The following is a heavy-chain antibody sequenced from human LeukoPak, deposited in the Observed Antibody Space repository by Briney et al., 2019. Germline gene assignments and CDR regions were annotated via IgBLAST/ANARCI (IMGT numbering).Heavy chain of an antibody. Sequence: SETLSLTCAVYGGSFSSYYWSWIRQPAGKGLEWIGRIYTSGSTNYNPSLKSRVTMSVDTSKNQFSLKLSSVTAADTAVYYCAGQSPYYYDSSGYYYGYFDLWGRGTLVTVSS. J-gene: IGHJ2*01. CDR2: IYTSGST. CDR1: GGSFSSYY. CDR3: AGQSPYYYDSSGYYYGYFDL. D-gene: IGHD3-22*01. V-gene: IGHV4-59*10.